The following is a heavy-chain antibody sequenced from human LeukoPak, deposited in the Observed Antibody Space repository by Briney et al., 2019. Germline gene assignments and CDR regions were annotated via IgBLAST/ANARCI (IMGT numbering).Heavy chain of an antibody. CDR1: GFSFSSYW. CDR3: ARDVGSSSVMNL. J-gene: IGHJ6*03. CDR2: INTDGSTT. Sequence: GGSLRLSCAASGFSFSSYWMYWVRHGPGKGLVWVSRINTDGSTTHYADSVKGRFTISRDNAKSTLYMQMSSLRAEDTAVYYCARDVGSSSVMNLWGEGTTVTVSS. V-gene: IGHV3-74*01. D-gene: IGHD6-6*01.